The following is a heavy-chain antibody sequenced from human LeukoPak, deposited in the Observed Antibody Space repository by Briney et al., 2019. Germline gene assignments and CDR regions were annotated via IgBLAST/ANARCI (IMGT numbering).Heavy chain of an antibody. CDR1: GFTFSGSA. Sequence: GGSLRLSCAASGFTFSGSAMHWVRQASGKGLEWVGRVRSKANSYATAYAASVKGRFTISRDDSKNTAYLQMNSLKTEDTAVYYCTSGGEWFREDFYYYAMDVWGQGTTVTVSS. CDR2: VRSKANSYAT. V-gene: IGHV3-73*01. J-gene: IGHJ6*02. CDR3: TSGGEWFREDFYYYAMDV. D-gene: IGHD3-10*01.